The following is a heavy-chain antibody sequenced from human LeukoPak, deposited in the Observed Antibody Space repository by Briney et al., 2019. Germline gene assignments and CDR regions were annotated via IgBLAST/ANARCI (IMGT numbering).Heavy chain of an antibody. CDR2: ISWNSGSI. Sequence: GGSLRLSCAASGFTFDDYAMPWVRQAPGKGLEWVSGISWNSGSIGYADSVKGRFTISRDNAKNSLYLQMNSLRAEDTALYYCAKDSTVVTPSLAFDIWGQGTMVTVSS. J-gene: IGHJ3*02. V-gene: IGHV3-9*01. CDR3: AKDSTVVTPSLAFDI. CDR1: GFTFDDYA. D-gene: IGHD4-23*01.